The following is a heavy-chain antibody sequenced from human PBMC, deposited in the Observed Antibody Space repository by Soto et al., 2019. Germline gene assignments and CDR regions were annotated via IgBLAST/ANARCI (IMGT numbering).Heavy chain of an antibody. CDR3: AREMDCSGGSCYSRPFQH. J-gene: IGHJ1*01. CDR1: GFTFSSYA. Sequence: GGSLRLSCAASGFTFSSYAMHWVRQAPGKGLEWVAVISYDGSNKYYADSVKGRFTISRDNSKNTLYLQMNSLRAEDTAVYYCAREMDCSGGSCYSRPFQHWGQGTPVTVSS. D-gene: IGHD2-15*01. CDR2: ISYDGSNK. V-gene: IGHV3-30-3*01.